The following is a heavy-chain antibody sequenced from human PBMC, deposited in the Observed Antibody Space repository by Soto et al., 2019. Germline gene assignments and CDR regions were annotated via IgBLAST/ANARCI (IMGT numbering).Heavy chain of an antibody. V-gene: IGHV4-59*11. CDR1: GGSISTHY. J-gene: IGHJ4*02. Sequence: QVPLQESGPGLVKPSETLSLTCTVSGGSISTHYWSWIRQPPGKGLEWIGYSHSSGYSHYNPSLKSRGSISVDTSQNPISLRVRSVSAADTGPYFCASSFWNSADNYCGQGDLLTVSS. CDR2: SHSSGYS. D-gene: IGHD3-3*01. CDR3: ASSFWNSADNY.